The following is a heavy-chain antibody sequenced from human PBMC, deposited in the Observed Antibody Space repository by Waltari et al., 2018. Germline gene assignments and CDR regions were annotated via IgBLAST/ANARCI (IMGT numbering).Heavy chain of an antibody. CDR1: GFTFDDYA. V-gene: IGHV3-9*01. D-gene: IGHD4-17*01. J-gene: IGHJ4*02. Sequence: EVQPVESGGGLVQPGRSLRLSCAASGFTFDDYAMPGVRQVPGKGMDVVSGIIWSSGSIGYAYSVKGRFTISRDNAKNALYLQMNSLRAEDTALYYCARFSTVTTGCDYWGQGTLVTVSS. CDR2: IIWSSGSI. CDR3: ARFSTVTTGCDY.